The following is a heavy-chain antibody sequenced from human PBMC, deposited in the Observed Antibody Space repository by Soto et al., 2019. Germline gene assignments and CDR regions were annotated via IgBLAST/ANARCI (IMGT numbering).Heavy chain of an antibody. Sequence: PGGSLRLSCAASGFTLSSYAMSWVRQAPGKGLEWVSAISGSGGSTYYADSVKGRFTISRDNSKNTLYLQMNSLRAEDTAVYYCAKDMTRSTKYFDYWGQGTLVTVSS. CDR1: GFTLSSYA. D-gene: IGHD3-16*01. CDR3: AKDMTRSTKYFDY. CDR2: ISGSGGST. J-gene: IGHJ4*02. V-gene: IGHV3-23*01.